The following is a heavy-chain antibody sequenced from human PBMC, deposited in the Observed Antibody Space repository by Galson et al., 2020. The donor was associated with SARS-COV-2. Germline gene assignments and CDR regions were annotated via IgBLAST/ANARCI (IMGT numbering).Heavy chain of an antibody. J-gene: IGHJ6*03. CDR2: IYYTGTT. V-gene: IGHV4-39*01. CDR1: GGSISSTNYY. Sequence: SETLSLTCTVSGGSISSTNYYWGWLRQSPGKGLEWIGSIYYTGTTHYSPSLKSRVTISVDTSKNQFSLKLTSVTAADTSVYYCASMYDFWSGYDIADYYYMDVWGKGTTVTVSS. CDR3: ASMYDFWSGYDIADYYYMDV. D-gene: IGHD3-3*01.